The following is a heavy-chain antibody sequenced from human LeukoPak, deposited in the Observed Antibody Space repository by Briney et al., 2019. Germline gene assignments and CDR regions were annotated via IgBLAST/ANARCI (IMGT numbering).Heavy chain of an antibody. CDR1: RYSFTGYY. V-gene: IGHV1-2*02. D-gene: IGHD1-26*01. J-gene: IGHJ6*03. CDR2: INPNSGGT. Sequence: GASVKVSCKASRYSFTGYYMHWVRQAPGHGLEWMGWINPNSGGTNYAQKLQGRVTRTRDTSISTAYMELSSLRSEDTAVYYCATLPVGATLPYYYYYMDVWGKGTTVTVSS. CDR3: ATLPVGATLPYYYYYMDV.